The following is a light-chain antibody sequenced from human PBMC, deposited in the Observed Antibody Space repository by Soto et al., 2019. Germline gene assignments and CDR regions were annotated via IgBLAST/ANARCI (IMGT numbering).Light chain of an antibody. CDR2: GAS. Sequence: EIVLTQSPGTLSLSPGERATLSCRASQRVSSRYLAWYQQKPGQAPRLLIYGASSRATGIPDWFSGSGSGSDFILTISILEPEDFAVYYCQQYGSSPPFTFGPGTKVDIK. V-gene: IGKV3-20*01. J-gene: IGKJ3*01. CDR3: QQYGSSPPFT. CDR1: QRVSSRY.